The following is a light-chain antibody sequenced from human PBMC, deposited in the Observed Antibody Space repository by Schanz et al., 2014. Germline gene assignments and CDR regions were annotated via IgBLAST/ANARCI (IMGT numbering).Light chain of an antibody. J-gene: IGLJ3*02. CDR3: CSYTSSSTGV. Sequence: QSALTQPRSVSGSPGQSVTISCTGTSSDVGGYNYVSWYQQHPGKAPKVMIYDVSERPSGVPDRFSGSKSGNTASLTISGLQAEDEAGYYCCSYTSSSTGVFGGGTKLTVL. V-gene: IGLV2-11*01. CDR2: DVS. CDR1: SSDVGGYNY.